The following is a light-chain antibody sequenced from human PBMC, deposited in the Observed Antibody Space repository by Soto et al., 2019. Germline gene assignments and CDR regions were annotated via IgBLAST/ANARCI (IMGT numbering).Light chain of an antibody. J-gene: IGKJ2*01. CDR1: QYISNY. CDR2: TAS. V-gene: IGKV1-39*01. CDR3: QQSYSTPPT. Sequence: DIKMTQSPSSLSASVGDRVTITCRASQYISNYLNWYQQKSGTAPKLLIHTASTLQSGVPSRFSGRGSVQVFTLTISSVQPDDFAINFCQQSYSTPPTFGQGITLEIK.